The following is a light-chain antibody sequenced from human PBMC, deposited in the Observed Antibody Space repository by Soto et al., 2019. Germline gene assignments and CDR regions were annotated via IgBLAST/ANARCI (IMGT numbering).Light chain of an antibody. V-gene: IGKV2D-30*01. J-gene: IGKJ1*01. CDR3: MQGTHWLGT. CDR2: EVS. CDR1: QSLVYNDGNTY. Sequence: DDVMTQSPLSLPVTLGQPASISCRSSQSLVYNDGNTYLDWFQQRPGQSPRRLIYEVSNWDSGVPDRFGGGVSGSEFTLKISRGDVEDVGVYYCMQGTHWLGTCGRGTKVEIK.